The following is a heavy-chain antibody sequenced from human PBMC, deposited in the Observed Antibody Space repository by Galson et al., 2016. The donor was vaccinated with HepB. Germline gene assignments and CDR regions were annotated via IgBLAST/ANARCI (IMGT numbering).Heavy chain of an antibody. CDR1: GFTVSSKY. D-gene: IGHD3-10*01. J-gene: IGHJ4*02. V-gene: IGHV3-53*01. CDR3: ASSHPPESYYFDY. Sequence: SLRLSCAASGFTVSSKYMSWVRQAPGKGLEWVSVIYSGGSTYHADSVKGRITISRDNSKNTVHLQMTSLRAEDTAVYYCASSHPPESYYFDYWGQGTLVTVSS. CDR2: IYSGGST.